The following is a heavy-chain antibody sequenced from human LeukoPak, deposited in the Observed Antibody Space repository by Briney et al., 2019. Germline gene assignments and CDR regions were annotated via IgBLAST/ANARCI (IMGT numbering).Heavy chain of an antibody. CDR3: ARGYYGSGSYLLSY. CDR1: GGSISGYY. V-gene: IGHV4-59*01. Sequence: NPSETLSLTCTVSGGSISGYYWNWIRQPPGKGLEWIGYIYYSGSTNYNPSLKSRVTISVDTSKNQFSLKLSSVTAADTAVYYCARGYYGSGSYLLSYWGQGTLVTVSS. CDR2: IYYSGST. D-gene: IGHD3-10*01. J-gene: IGHJ4*02.